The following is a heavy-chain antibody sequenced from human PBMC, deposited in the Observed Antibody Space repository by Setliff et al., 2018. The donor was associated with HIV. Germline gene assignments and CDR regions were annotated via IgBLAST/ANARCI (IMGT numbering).Heavy chain of an antibody. J-gene: IGHJ4*02. Sequence: ASVKVSCKASGYTFTDYIIHWVRQAPGQGLEWLGWIKPNSGTTDYAQKFQGRVTITRDTSISTSSMELSSLTSDDTALCFCAIVAVRVPILGAIPDYCGYWGQGTLVTVS. CDR1: GYTFTDYI. D-gene: IGHD2-15*01. V-gene: IGHV1-2*02. CDR2: IKPNSGTT. CDR3: AIVAVRVPILGAIPDYCGY.